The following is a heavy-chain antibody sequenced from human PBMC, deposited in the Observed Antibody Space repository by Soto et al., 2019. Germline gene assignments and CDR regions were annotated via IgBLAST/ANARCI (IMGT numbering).Heavy chain of an antibody. D-gene: IGHD3-10*01. CDR2: IIPIFGTA. J-gene: IGHJ6*02. Sequence: QVQLVQSGAEEKKPGSSVKVSCKASGGTFSSYAISWVRQAPGQGLEWMGGIIPIFGTANYAQKFQGRVTITADESTSTAYMELSSLRSEDTAVYYCAREYYYGSGRSHGMDVWGQGTTVTVSS. CDR1: GGTFSSYA. CDR3: AREYYYGSGRSHGMDV. V-gene: IGHV1-69*12.